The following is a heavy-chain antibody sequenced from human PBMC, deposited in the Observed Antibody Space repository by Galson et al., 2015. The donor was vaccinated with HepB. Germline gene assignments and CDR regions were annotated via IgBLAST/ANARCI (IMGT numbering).Heavy chain of an antibody. Sequence: SLRLSCAASGFTFSSYAMHWVRQAPGKGLEYVSAISSNGGSTYYADSVKGRFTISRDNSKNTLYLQMSSLRAEDTAVYYCVKDPLEMATTLSYFDYWGQGTLVTVSS. CDR1: GFTFSSYA. CDR2: ISSNGGST. J-gene: IGHJ4*02. V-gene: IGHV3-64D*06. D-gene: IGHD5-24*01. CDR3: VKDPLEMATTLSYFDY.